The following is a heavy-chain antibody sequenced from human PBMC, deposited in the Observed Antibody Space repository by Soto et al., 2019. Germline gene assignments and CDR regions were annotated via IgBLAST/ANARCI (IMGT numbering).Heavy chain of an antibody. V-gene: IGHV3-7*01. J-gene: IGHJ3*02. CDR3: ARDQYGGVFDI. CDR2: IKQDGSEK. D-gene: IGHD2-2*01. CDR1: GVTVSSYW. Sequence: EMQLVESGGGLVQPGGSLRLSCAASGVTVSSYWMAWVRQAPGKGLEWVANIKQDGSEKYYVDSVRGRFSISRDNAKNSLYLQMNGLRAEDTALYFCARDQYGGVFDIWGQGTMVTVSS.